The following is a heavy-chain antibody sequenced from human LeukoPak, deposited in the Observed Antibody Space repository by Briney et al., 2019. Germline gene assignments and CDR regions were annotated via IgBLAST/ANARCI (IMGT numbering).Heavy chain of an antibody. D-gene: IGHD5-18*01. Sequence: SETLSLTCAVYGGSFSGYYWSWIRQPPGKGLEWIGEINHSGSTNYNPSLTSRVTISVDTPKNQVSLKLSSVTAADTAVYYCVILSGYSYASAFDYCGQGPLVTVSS. CDR3: VILSGYSYASAFDY. CDR2: INHSGST. CDR1: GGSFSGYY. J-gene: IGHJ4*02. V-gene: IGHV4-34*01.